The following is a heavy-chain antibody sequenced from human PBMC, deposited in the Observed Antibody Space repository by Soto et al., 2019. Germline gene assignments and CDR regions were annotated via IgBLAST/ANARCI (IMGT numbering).Heavy chain of an antibody. D-gene: IGHD6-13*01. CDR2: IYYTGNT. J-gene: IGHJ4*02. V-gene: IGHV4-31*03. CDR1: GGSISSGTFY. CDR3: ARAVAAAGTFTDAHGFFDY. Sequence: ASETLSLTCTVSGGSISSGTFYWSWFRQHPGKGLEWIGYIYYTGNTYYNPSLKSRLTISVDTSKNQFSLTLSSVTAADTAVYYCARAVAAAGTFTDAHGFFDYWGQGTLVTVSS.